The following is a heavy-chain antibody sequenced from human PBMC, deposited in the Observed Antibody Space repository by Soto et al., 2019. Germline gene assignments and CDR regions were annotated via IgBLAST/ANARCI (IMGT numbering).Heavy chain of an antibody. Sequence: EVQLLESGGGLVQPGGSLRLSCAASGFTFSSYAMSWVRQAPGKGLEWVSAISGSGGSRYYADYVKGRFTISRDNSKNTLYLQINSLRAEDTDVYYGAYSSTPFDYWGQGTLVTVSS. CDR2: ISGSGGSR. CDR3: AYSSTPFDY. D-gene: IGHD6-13*01. CDR1: GFTFSSYA. V-gene: IGHV3-23*01. J-gene: IGHJ4*02.